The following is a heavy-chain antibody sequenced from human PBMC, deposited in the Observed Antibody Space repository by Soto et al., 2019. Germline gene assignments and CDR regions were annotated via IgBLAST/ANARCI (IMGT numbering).Heavy chain of an antibody. D-gene: IGHD6-19*01. CDR1: GGSISSGGYY. CDR2: IYYSGNT. CDR3: ARSKYSSDWYSLYYFDY. V-gene: IGHV4-31*03. J-gene: IGHJ4*01. Sequence: PSETLSLTCTVSGGSISSGGYYWSWIRQHPGKGLEWIGYIYYSGNTYYNPSLKRRVTISVDTSKNQFSLKLSSVTAADTAVYYCARSKYSSDWYSLYYFDYSGQGTLVPVSS.